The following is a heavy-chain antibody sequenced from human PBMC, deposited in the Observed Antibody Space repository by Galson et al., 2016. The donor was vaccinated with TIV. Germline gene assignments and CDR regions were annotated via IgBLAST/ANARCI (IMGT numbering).Heavy chain of an antibody. CDR2: IIAIFGTT. V-gene: IGHV1-69*13. CDR1: GGILRSYA. D-gene: IGHD5-18*01. Sequence: SVKVSCKASGGILRSYAISWVRQAPGQGLEWMGRIIAIFGTTNYAQNFQGRVTSTADESTTTVYRELSSLRSDDAAVYYCAREVAHVDSGIFNADAFDIWGQGTMVTVSS. J-gene: IGHJ3*02. CDR3: AREVAHVDSGIFNADAFDI.